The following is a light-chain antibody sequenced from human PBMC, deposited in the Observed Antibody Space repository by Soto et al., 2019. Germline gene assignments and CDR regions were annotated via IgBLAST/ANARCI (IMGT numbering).Light chain of an antibody. J-gene: IGKJ1*01. Sequence: DIQMTQSPSSLSASVGARVTITCRASQNVGRYVSWFQQKPGKAPSLLIYVVSNLQSGAPSRFSGSGSGTEFTLTISSLQPEDFATYYCQQSHTSPWTFGQGTKVHIK. CDR1: QNVGRY. V-gene: IGKV1-39*01. CDR2: VVS. CDR3: QQSHTSPWT.